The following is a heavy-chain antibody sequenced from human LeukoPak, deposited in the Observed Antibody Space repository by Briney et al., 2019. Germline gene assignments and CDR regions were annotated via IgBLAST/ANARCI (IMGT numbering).Heavy chain of an antibody. V-gene: IGHV3-30*18. CDR2: ISYDGSNK. Sequence: GGSLRLSCAASGFTFNSYWMSWVRQAPGKGLEWVAVISYDGSNKYYADSVKGRFTISRDNSKNTLYLQMNRLRAEDTAVYYCAKGSRGSCSRTYCYPFDYWGQGTLVTVSS. J-gene: IGHJ4*02. CDR1: GFTFNSYW. D-gene: IGHD2-2*01. CDR3: AKGSRGSCSRTYCYPFDY.